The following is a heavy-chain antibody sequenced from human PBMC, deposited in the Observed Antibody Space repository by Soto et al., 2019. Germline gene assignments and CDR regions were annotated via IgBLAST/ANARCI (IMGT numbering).Heavy chain of an antibody. D-gene: IGHD5-18*01. J-gene: IGHJ4*02. Sequence: PGGSLRLSCAASVFTFSSYGMHWVRQAPGKGLEWVAVISYDGSNKYYADSVKGRFTISRDNSKNTLYLQMNSLRAEDTAVYYCAKDRHSYAIWRSYFDYWGQGTLVTVSS. CDR3: AKDRHSYAIWRSYFDY. V-gene: IGHV3-30*18. CDR2: ISYDGSNK. CDR1: VFTFSSYG.